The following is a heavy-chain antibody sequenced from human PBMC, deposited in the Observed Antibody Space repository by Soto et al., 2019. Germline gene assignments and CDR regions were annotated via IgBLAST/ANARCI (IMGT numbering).Heavy chain of an antibody. CDR3: ARFSGSYTRGIDY. CDR2: SRNKAKSYST. J-gene: IGHJ4*02. D-gene: IGHD1-26*01. V-gene: IGHV3-72*01. Sequence: EVQLVESGGGLVQPGGSLRLSCAASGFNFSDHYMDWVRQAPGKGLEWVGRSRNKAKSYSTEYAASVKGKFTISRDESKTSLYLQMKSLKTEDTAVYYCARFSGSYTRGIDYRGQGTLVTVSS. CDR1: GFNFSDHY.